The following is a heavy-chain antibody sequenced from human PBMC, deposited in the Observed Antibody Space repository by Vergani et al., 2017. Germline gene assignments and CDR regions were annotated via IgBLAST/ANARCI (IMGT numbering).Heavy chain of an antibody. CDR2: IKSKTDGGTT. Sequence: EVQLVESGGGLVKPGGSLRLSCAASGFTFSNAWMSWVRQAPGKGLEWVGRIKSKTDGGTTDYAAPVKGRFTISRDDSKNTLYLQMNSLRAEDTAVYYCAREADDYGDYVGQWGQGTLVTVSS. V-gene: IGHV3-15*01. CDR1: GFTFSNAW. CDR3: AREADDYGDYVGQ. J-gene: IGHJ4*02. D-gene: IGHD4-17*01.